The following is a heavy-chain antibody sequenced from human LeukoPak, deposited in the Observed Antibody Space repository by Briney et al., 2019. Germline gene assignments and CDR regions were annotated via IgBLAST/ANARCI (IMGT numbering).Heavy chain of an antibody. V-gene: IGHV4-39*01. CDR2: IYPSGTT. Sequence: SETLSLTCSVSGDSVSDPLKTWGWIRQPPGKGLEWVGNIYPSGTTAYNPSLRSRVTMSVDTSKNQFSLKLTSVTAADTAVYYCARLTKGRFFDFIFDLWGQGSLLTVSS. D-gene: IGHD3-9*01. CDR3: ARLTKGRFFDFIFDL. J-gene: IGHJ4*02. CDR1: GDSVSDPLKT.